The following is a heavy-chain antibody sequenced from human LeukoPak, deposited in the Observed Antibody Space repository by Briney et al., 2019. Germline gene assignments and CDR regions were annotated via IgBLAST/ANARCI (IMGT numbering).Heavy chain of an antibody. CDR3: AREGGPTDGKPCSSTSCPYDDFDY. D-gene: IGHD2-2*01. CDR2: INAGNGNT. Sequence: ASVKVSCKASGYTFTSYDINWVRQATGQRLEWMGWINAGNGNTKYSQKFQGRVTITRDTSASTAYMELSSLRSEDTAVYYCAREGGPTDGKPCSSTSCPYDDFDYWGQGTLVTVSS. V-gene: IGHV1-3*01. J-gene: IGHJ4*02. CDR1: GYTFTSYD.